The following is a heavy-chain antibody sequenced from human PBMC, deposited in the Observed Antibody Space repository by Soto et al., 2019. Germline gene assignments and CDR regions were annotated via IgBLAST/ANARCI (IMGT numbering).Heavy chain of an antibody. J-gene: IGHJ5*02. Sequence: QVQLQESGPGLVKPSQTLSLTCTVSGGSISSGGYNWSWHRQHPGKGLEWIGYTFYSGTTYYKQSLKSRVTISVDTSKNQASLKLSSVTAADTAVYYCARSVDPCGQGTLVTVSS. CDR1: GGSISSGGYN. CDR3: ARSVDP. V-gene: IGHV4-31*03. CDR2: TFYSGTT.